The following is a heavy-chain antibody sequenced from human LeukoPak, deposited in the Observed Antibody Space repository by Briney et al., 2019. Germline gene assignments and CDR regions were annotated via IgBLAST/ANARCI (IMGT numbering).Heavy chain of an antibody. CDR3: ARLLERWLLPSRVDY. D-gene: IGHD1-1*01. CDR1: GGSISSSSYY. Sequence: PSETLSLTCTVSGGSISSSSYYWGGIRQPPGKGLEWIGSIYYSGSTYYNPSLKSRVTISVDTSKNQFSLKLSSVTAADTAVYYCARLLERWLLPSRVDYWGQGTLVTVSS. CDR2: IYYSGST. V-gene: IGHV4-39*01. J-gene: IGHJ4*02.